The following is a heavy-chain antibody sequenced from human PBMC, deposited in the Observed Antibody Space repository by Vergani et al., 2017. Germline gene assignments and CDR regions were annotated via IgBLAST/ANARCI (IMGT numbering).Heavy chain of an antibody. CDR1: GGSFSGYY. D-gene: IGHD3-22*01. CDR2: INHSGST. CDR3: ARGYDSSGYYYVFDY. J-gene: IGHJ4*02. V-gene: IGHV4-34*01. Sequence: QVQLQQWGAGLLKPSETLSLTCAVYGGSFSGYYWSWIRQPPGKGLEWIGEINHSGSTNDNPPLKSRVTISVDTSKNQFSLKLSSVTAADTAVYYCARGYDSSGYYYVFDYWGQGTLVTVSS.